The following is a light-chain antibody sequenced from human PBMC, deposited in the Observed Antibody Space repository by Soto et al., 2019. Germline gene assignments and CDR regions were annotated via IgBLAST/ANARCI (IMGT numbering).Light chain of an antibody. Sequence: QSGLTQPASVSGSPGQSITISCTGNSREVGGYNYVSWYQHHPGKAPELIIFDVSNRPSGVSNPFSGSKSGNTASLTISGLQPDDEADYYCSSYTTSNTRQIVFGTGTKVTVL. CDR2: DVS. CDR1: SREVGGYNY. J-gene: IGLJ1*01. CDR3: SSYTTSNTRQIV. V-gene: IGLV2-14*03.